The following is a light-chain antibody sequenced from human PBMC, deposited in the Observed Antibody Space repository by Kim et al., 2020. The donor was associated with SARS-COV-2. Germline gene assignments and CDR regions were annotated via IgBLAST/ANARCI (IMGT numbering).Light chain of an antibody. CDR2: AAS. CDR3: QKYNSAPWT. J-gene: IGKJ1*01. V-gene: IGKV1-27*01. CDR1: QDIANS. Sequence: ASVGDRVTITCRASQDIANSLAWYQQKPGKVPQVLIYAASTLQSGVPSGFSGSGSGTEFTLTIGSLQTEDVATYYCQKYNSAPWTFGPGTKVDIK.